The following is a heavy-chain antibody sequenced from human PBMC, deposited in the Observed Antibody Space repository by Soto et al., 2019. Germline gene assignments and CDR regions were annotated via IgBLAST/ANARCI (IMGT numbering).Heavy chain of an antibody. D-gene: IGHD3-3*01. CDR2: ISSSSSYI. J-gene: IGHJ6*02. CDR3: ARRGDFWSGDSYYYYGMDV. Sequence: PGGSLRLSCAASGFTFSSYSMNWVRQAPGKGLEWVSSISSSSSYIYYADSVKGRFTISRDNVKNSLYLQMNRLRAEDTAVYYCARRGDFWSGDSYYYYGMDVWGQGTTVTSP. V-gene: IGHV3-21*01. CDR1: GFTFSSYS.